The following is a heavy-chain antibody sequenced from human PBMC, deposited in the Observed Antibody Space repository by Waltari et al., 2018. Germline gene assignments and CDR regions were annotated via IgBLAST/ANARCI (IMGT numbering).Heavy chain of an antibody. Sequence: VQLVQSGAEVKKPGATVKISCKASGYTFTDSYMHWVPQATGKGLEWMGSAEPKDGETRYAEKFQGRVTITADTSTDTAYMELSSLRSEDTAVYYCATERTGTQGDYWGQGTLVTVSS. D-gene: IGHD1-7*01. CDR2: AEPKDGET. V-gene: IGHV1-69-2*01. J-gene: IGHJ4*02. CDR1: GYTFTDSY. CDR3: ATERTGTQGDY.